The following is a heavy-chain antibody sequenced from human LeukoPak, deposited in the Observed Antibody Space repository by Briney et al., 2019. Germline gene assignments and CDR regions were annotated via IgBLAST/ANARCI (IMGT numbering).Heavy chain of an antibody. V-gene: IGHV3-74*01. CDR2: INSDGSST. Sequence: PGGSLRLSCAASGFTFSNYWMHWVRQAPGKGLVWVSLINSDGSSTIYADSVKGRFTISRDNAKNTLYLQMNSLRAEDTAVYYCARGLKIFGVVNDAFDFWGQGTMVTVSS. CDR1: GFTFSNYW. CDR3: ARGLKIFGVVNDAFDF. J-gene: IGHJ3*01. D-gene: IGHD3-3*01.